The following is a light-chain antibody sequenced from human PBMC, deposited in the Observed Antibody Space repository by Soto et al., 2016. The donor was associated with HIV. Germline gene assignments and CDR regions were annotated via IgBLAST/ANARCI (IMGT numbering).Light chain of an antibody. CDR2: KVS. J-gene: IGKJ5*01. CDR1: QSLVHTDGTTY. Sequence: DVVMTQSPLSLPVTPGQPASISCRSSQSLVHTDGTTYLHWFQQRPGQSPRRLIYKVSNRDSGVPDKFSGGGSGTDFTLRISRVEAEDVGVYYCMQAVQTPLTFGQGTRLEIK. CDR3: MQAVQTPLT. V-gene: IGKV2-30*02.